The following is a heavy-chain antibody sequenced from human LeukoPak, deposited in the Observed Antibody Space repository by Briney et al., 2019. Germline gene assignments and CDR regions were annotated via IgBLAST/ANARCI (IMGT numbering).Heavy chain of an antibody. V-gene: IGHV4-59*08. CDR1: GGSISSDY. J-gene: IGHJ4*02. CDR2: ISYSGST. D-gene: IGHD6-19*01. Sequence: SETLSLTCTVSGGSISSDYWSWIRQPPGRGLEWIGYISYSGSTNYSPSLKSRVTISVDTSKKQFSLKLRSVTAADTAVYYCARHTSSGWYFTDYWGQGTLVTVSS. CDR3: ARHTSSGWYFTDY.